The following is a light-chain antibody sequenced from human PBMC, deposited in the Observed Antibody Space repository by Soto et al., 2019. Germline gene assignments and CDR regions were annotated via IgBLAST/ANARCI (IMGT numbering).Light chain of an antibody. CDR3: QSFDSSLSGGV. CDR1: SSNIGAGYD. V-gene: IGLV1-40*01. J-gene: IGLJ1*01. CDR2: ANT. Sequence: QPVLTQPPSVSGAPGQRVTISCTGSSSNIGAGYDVHWYQQFPGTAPRLLVYANTNRPSGVPDRVSGSKSCTSASLAITGLQAEDEADYYCQSFDSSLSGGVFGTGTKLTVL.